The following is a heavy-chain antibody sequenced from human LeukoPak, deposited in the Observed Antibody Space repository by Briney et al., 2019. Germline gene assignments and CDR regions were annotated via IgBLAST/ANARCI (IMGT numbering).Heavy chain of an antibody. CDR1: GYTFTTYG. CDR2: ISPYNINT. D-gene: IGHD1-26*01. V-gene: IGHV1-18*01. J-gene: IGHJ4*02. CDR3: ARVGVGATMAVDY. Sequence: ASVKVSCEASGYTFTTYGITWVRQAPGQGLEWMGWISPYNINTRFAQNLQDRVTMTTDTSTSTAYMELRSLRSDDTAVYYCARVGVGATMAVDYWGQGTLVTVSS.